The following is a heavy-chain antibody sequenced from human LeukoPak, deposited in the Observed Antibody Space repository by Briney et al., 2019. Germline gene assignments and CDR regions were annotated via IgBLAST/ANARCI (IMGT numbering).Heavy chain of an antibody. D-gene: IGHD3-22*01. CDR2: ISGSGGST. V-gene: IGHV3-23*01. CDR1: GFTFSSYA. Sequence: GGSLRLSCAASGFTFSSYAMSWVRQAPGKGLEWVSAISGSGGSTYYADSVKGRFTISRDNSKNTLYLQMNSLRAEDTAVYYCTRDGDTSGYSDWGQGTLVTVSS. CDR3: TRDGDTSGYSD. J-gene: IGHJ4*02.